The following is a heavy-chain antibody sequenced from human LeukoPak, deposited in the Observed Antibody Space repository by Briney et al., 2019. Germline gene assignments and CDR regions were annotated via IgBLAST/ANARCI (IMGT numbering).Heavy chain of an antibody. CDR2: ISSTNTYI. J-gene: IGHJ4*02. V-gene: IGHV3-21*01. CDR1: GFTFNTYS. Sequence: GGSLRLSCAASGFTFNTYSMHWVRQAPGKGLEWVSSISSTNTYIHYADSVKGRFTIFRDNAKNSLYLQMNSLRAEDTAVYYCARDDERDYTNLVGATLDYWGRGTLVTVSS. CDR3: ARDDERDYTNLVGATLDY. D-gene: IGHD1-26*01.